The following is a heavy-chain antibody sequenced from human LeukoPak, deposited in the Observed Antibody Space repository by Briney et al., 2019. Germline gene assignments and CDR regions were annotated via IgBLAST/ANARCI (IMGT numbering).Heavy chain of an antibody. CDR2: INPSGGST. CDR1: GYTFTSYY. D-gene: IGHD6-6*01. CDR3: ARGASSIAALNPFWYFDL. V-gene: IGHV1-46*01. J-gene: IGHJ2*01. Sequence: ASVNVSFKASGYTFTSYYMHWVRQAAGQGLEWMGIINPSGGSTSYAQKFQGRVTMTSDTSTNTVYMELSSLRSEDTAVYYCARGASSIAALNPFWYFDLWSRGTLVTVSS.